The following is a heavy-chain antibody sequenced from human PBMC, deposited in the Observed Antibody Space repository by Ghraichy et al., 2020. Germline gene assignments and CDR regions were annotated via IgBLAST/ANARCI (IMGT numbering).Heavy chain of an antibody. CDR3: GKDLHWNQCDH. CDR1: GFTFSQNW. Sequence: GESLNIYCAASGFTFSQNWMIWFRQAPGKGLEWVANIDEDGSEKNYVDSVKGRFTISRDNAKDSVYLQMDSLRVEDTAVYYCGKDLHWNQCDHWGQGALVTVSS. CDR2: IDEDGSEK. J-gene: IGHJ4*02. D-gene: IGHD1-1*01. V-gene: IGHV3-7*04.